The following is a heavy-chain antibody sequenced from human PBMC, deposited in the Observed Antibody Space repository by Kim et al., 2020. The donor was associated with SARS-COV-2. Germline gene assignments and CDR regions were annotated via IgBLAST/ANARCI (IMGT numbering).Heavy chain of an antibody. CDR2: IYYSGST. Sequence: SETLSLTCTVSGGSISSSSYYWGWIRQPPGKGLEWIGSIYYSGSTYYNPSLKSRVTISVDTSKNQFSLKLSSVTAADTAVYYCASGETYYDFWSGYLYYYGMDVWGQGTTVTVSS. D-gene: IGHD3-3*01. V-gene: IGHV4-39*01. CDR3: ASGETYYDFWSGYLYYYGMDV. J-gene: IGHJ6*02. CDR1: GGSISSSSYY.